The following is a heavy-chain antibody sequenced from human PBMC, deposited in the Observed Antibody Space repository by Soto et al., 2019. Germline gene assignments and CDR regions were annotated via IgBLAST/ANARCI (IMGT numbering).Heavy chain of an antibody. CDR1: GGSISSYY. D-gene: IGHD3-10*01. J-gene: IGHJ4*02. Sequence: SETLSLTCTVSGGSISSYYWGWIRQPPGKGLEWIGSIYYSGSTYYNPSLKSRVTISVDTSKNQFSLKLSSVTAADTAVYYCARLNYYGSGSCFDFWGQGSLVTVSS. CDR2: IYYSGST. V-gene: IGHV4-39*01. CDR3: ARLNYYGSGSCFDF.